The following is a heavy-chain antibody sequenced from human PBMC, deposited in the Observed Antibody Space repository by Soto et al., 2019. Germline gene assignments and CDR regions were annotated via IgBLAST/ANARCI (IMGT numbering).Heavy chain of an antibody. CDR3: ARLGGYVSVGYYYLWDS. D-gene: IGHD3-22*01. Sequence: PSETLSLTCRVSDGSMNSDSSYWGWIRQPPGKGLEWIGVINHSGSTYHNLSLKGRATMSVDASRNQFSLKLTSMTAADTAVYYCARLGGYVSVGYYYLWDSWGQGTLVTFSS. CDR2: INHSGST. CDR1: DGSMNSDSSY. J-gene: IGHJ4*02. V-gene: IGHV4-39*01.